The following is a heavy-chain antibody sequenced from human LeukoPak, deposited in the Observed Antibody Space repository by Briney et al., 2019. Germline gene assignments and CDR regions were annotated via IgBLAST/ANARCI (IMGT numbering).Heavy chain of an antibody. CDR1: GFTFSSYA. V-gene: IGHV3-20*04. J-gene: IGHJ4*02. D-gene: IGHD3-9*01. CDR3: ARKYYDILTGHDY. Sequence: PGGSLRLFCSASGFTFSSYAMSWVRQAPGKGLEWVSGINWNGGNRGYADSVKGRFTISRDNAKNSLYLQMNSLRAEDTALYYCARKYYDILTGHDYWGQGTLVTVTS. CDR2: INWNGGNR.